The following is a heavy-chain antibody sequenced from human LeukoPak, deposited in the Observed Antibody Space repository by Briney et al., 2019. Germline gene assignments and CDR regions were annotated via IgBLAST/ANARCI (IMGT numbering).Heavy chain of an antibody. CDR2: ISYDGSNK. J-gene: IGHJ4*02. CDR1: GFTFSSYA. Sequence: PGGSLRLSCAASGFTFSSYAMHWVRQAPGKGLEWVAVISYDGSNKYYADSVKGRFTISRDNFKNTLYLQMNSLRAEDTAVYYCARGAYIQLWPYYFDYWGQGTLVTVSS. CDR3: ARGAYIQLWPYYFDY. D-gene: IGHD5-18*01. V-gene: IGHV3-30-3*01.